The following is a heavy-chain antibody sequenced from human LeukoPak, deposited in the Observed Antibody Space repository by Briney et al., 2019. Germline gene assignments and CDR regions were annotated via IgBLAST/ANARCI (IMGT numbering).Heavy chain of an antibody. CDR1: GGSISSGGYY. J-gene: IGHJ4*02. D-gene: IGHD3-22*01. V-gene: IGHV4-31*03. CDR3: ARVKDSSGYYYFDY. Sequence: VKPSQTLSLTCTVSGGSISSGGYYWSWIRQHPGKGLEWIGYIYYSGSTYYNPSLKSRVTISVDTSKNQFSLKLSSVTAADTAVYYCARVKDSSGYYYFDYWGQRTLVTVSS. CDR2: IYYSGST.